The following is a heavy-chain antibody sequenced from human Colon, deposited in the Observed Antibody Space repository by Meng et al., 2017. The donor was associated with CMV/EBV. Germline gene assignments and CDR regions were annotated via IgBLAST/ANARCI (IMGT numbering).Heavy chain of an antibody. D-gene: IGHD2-15*01. V-gene: IGHV1-18*01. CDR1: GYPFTSYG. CDR3: ARVSGRDIVVVVAEDY. CDR2: IGAYNGNT. J-gene: IGHJ4*02. Sequence: SGYPFTSYGISWGRRAPGQGLEWMGWIGAYNGNTNYAQKLQGRVTMTTDTSTSTAYMELRSLRSDDTAVYYCARVSGRDIVVVVAEDYWGQGTLVTVSS.